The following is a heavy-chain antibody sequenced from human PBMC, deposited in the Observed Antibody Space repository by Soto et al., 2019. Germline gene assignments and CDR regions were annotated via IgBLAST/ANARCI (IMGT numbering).Heavy chain of an antibody. CDR1: GYTFTSYG. Sequence: ASVKVSCKASGYTFTSYGISWVRQPPGQGLEWMGWISAYNGNTNYAQKLQGRVTMTIDTSTSTAYMELRSLRSDDTAVYYCARQSTHPVTDAFDIWGKGTMVTVS. CDR2: ISAYNGNT. CDR3: ARQSTHPVTDAFDI. V-gene: IGHV1-18*01. D-gene: IGHD4-17*01. J-gene: IGHJ3*02.